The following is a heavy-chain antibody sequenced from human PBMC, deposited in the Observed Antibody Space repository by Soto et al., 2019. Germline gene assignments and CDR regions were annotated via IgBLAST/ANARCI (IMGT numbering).Heavy chain of an antibody. Sequence: QVQLQESGPGLVKPSQTLSLTCNVSGGSISSGGYYWSWIRQHPGKGLEWFGYIYYSGSTYYNPSIKRRVTISVDTSKNQFSLKLSSVTAADTAVYYCASSFGVAAAGPFDYWGQGTLVTVSS. CDR2: IYYSGST. J-gene: IGHJ4*02. CDR3: ASSFGVAAAGPFDY. D-gene: IGHD6-13*01. V-gene: IGHV4-31*03. CDR1: GGSISSGGYY.